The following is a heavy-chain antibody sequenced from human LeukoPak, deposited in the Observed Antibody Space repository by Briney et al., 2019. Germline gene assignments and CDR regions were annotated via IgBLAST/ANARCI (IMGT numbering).Heavy chain of an antibody. D-gene: IGHD3-3*01. CDR1: GGSISSGSYY. CDR2: IYTSGST. V-gene: IGHV4-61*02. CDR3: ARAGASYDFPFDY. Sequence: SETLSLTCTVSGGSISSGSYYWSWIRQPAGKGLEWIGRIYTSGSTYYKPSLKSRVTISVDTSNNHFSLKLSSVTAADTAVYYCARAGASYDFPFDYWGQGTLVTVSS. J-gene: IGHJ4*02.